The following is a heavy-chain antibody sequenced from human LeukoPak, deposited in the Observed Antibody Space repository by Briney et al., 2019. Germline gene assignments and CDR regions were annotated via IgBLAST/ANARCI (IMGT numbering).Heavy chain of an antibody. CDR3: VRHYYDSGTAKGYFQH. V-gene: IGHV4-59*08. CDR1: GGSLRSYY. Sequence: SETLSLTCAVSGGSLRSYYWSWIRQPPGGGPEWIGYIYYPGCTNYNPSLGSVVTISLDSSTNQFSLNLNSLTTADTAFYYCVRHYYDSGTAKGYFQHWGQGTLVTVSS. CDR2: IYYPGCT. D-gene: IGHD3-10*01. J-gene: IGHJ1*01.